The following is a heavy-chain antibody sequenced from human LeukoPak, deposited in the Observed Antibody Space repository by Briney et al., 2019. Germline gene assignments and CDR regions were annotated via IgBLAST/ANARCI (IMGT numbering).Heavy chain of an antibody. CDR1: GFTFSSYS. V-gene: IGHV3-48*02. Sequence: GGSLRLSRAASGFTFSSYSLTWVRQAPGKGLEWVSYISSSSSTIYYADSVKGRFTISRDNAKNSLYLQMNSLRDEDTAVYYCARRTDTAMADSLDYWGQGTLVTVSS. CDR3: ARRTDTAMADSLDY. CDR2: ISSSSSTI. J-gene: IGHJ4*02. D-gene: IGHD5-18*01.